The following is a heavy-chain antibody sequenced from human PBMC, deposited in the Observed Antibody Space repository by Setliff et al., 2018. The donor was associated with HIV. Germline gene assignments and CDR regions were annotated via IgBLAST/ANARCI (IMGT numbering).Heavy chain of an antibody. CDR1: GGTFSSYG. Sequence: SVKVSCKSSGGTFSSYGVTWVRQAPGQGLEWMGGVIPLFGTEKVAQKFQGRVTITADESTNTAYIELSSLRSEDTAIYYCARPAVLISTDYYYYMDVWGQGTTVTVSS. CDR3: ARPAVLISTDYYYYMDV. J-gene: IGHJ6*02. D-gene: IGHD6-19*01. CDR2: VIPLFGTE. V-gene: IGHV1-69*13.